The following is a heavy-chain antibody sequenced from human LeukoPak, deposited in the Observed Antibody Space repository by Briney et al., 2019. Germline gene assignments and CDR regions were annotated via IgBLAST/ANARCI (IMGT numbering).Heavy chain of an antibody. V-gene: IGHV4-30-2*01. J-gene: IGHJ5*02. D-gene: IGHD2-2*01. Sequence: SETLSLTCAVSGGSISSGGYSWSWIRQPPGKGLECIGYIYHSGSTYYNPSLKSRVTISVDRSKNQFSLKLSSVTAADTAVYYCARASTFTDNWFDPWGQGTLVTVSS. CDR2: IYHSGST. CDR1: GGSISSGGYS. CDR3: ARASTFTDNWFDP.